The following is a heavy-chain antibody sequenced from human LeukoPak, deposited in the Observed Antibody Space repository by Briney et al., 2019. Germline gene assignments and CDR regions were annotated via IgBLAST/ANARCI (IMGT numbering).Heavy chain of an antibody. CDR3: ARDRPGQGGTYD. CDR1: SGSISSYY. D-gene: IGHD1-26*01. Sequence: SETLSLTCTVSSGSISSYYWSWIRQPPGKGLEWVGYIYYSGNANYNPSLKSRVTISVDTSKNQFSLNLSSVTAADTAVYYCARDRPGQGGTYDWGQGTLVTVSS. V-gene: IGHV4-59*01. CDR2: IYYSGNA. J-gene: IGHJ4*02.